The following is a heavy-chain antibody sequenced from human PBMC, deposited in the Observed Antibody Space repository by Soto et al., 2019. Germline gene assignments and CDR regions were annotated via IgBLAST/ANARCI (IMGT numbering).Heavy chain of an antibody. D-gene: IGHD3-22*01. CDR1: GGTFSSYA. CDR2: IIPIFGTA. V-gene: IGHV1-69*01. CDR3: ARAPFYYDSSGYYYPFDY. Sequence: QVQLVQSGAEVKKPGSSVKVSCKASGGTFSSYAISWVRQAPGQGLEWMGGIIPIFGTANYAQKFQGRVTITADESTSTDYMELSSLRSEDTAVYYCARAPFYYDSSGYYYPFDYWGQGTLVTVSS. J-gene: IGHJ4*02.